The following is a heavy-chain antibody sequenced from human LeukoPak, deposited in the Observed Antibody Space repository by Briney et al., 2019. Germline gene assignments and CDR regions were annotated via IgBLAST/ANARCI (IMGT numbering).Heavy chain of an antibody. J-gene: IGHJ5*02. D-gene: IGHD1-26*01. CDR1: GGSISSYY. CDR2: IYYSGST. V-gene: IGHV4-59*08. CDR3: ARLRGRAWFDP. Sequence: SETLSLTCTVSGGSISSYYWSWIRQPPGEGLEWIGYIYYSGSTNYNPSLKSRVTISVDTSKNQFSLKLSSVTAADTAVYYCARLRGRAWFDPWGQGTLVTVSS.